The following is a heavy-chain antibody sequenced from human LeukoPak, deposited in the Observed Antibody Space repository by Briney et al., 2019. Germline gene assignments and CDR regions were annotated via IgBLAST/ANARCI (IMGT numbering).Heavy chain of an antibody. Sequence: GGSLRLSCAASGFTFSTCVMLWVRQAPGMGLEYVSSIDPNGKTSYYANSVKGRFTISRDNSNNMLYLQMGSLTTEDMAVYYCAAQATLTGAYDPWGQGTLVTVSS. J-gene: IGHJ5*02. D-gene: IGHD1-20*01. CDR1: GFTFSTCV. CDR2: IDPNGKTS. V-gene: IGHV3-64*01. CDR3: AAQATLTGAYDP.